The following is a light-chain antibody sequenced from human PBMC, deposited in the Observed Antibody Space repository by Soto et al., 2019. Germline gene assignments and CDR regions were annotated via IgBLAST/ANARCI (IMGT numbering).Light chain of an antibody. V-gene: IGKV1-5*03. CDR2: KAS. Sequence: DIQMTQSPSTLSASVGDRVTITCRASQSISSWLAWYQQKPGKAPKLLIYKASSLESGVPSRFSGSGSGTEFTLTISSLQPDDFATYYCQQYNSYSTFGPGTKV. CDR3: QQYNSYST. J-gene: IGKJ1*01. CDR1: QSISSW.